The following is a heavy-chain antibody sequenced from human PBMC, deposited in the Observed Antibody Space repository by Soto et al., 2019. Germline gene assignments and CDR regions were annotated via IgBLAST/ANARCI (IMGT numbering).Heavy chain of an antibody. J-gene: IGHJ4*02. CDR1: GGSISSGGYY. V-gene: IGHV4-31*03. D-gene: IGHD3-10*01. CDR2: IYYSGST. CDR3: ASCHKPNYGSGSYYFDY. Sequence: SETLSLTCTVSGGSISSGGYYWSWIRQHPGKGLEWIGYIYYSGSTYYNPSLKSRVTISVDTSKNQFSLKLSSVTAADTAVYYCASCHKPNYGSGSYYFDYWGQGTLVTVSS.